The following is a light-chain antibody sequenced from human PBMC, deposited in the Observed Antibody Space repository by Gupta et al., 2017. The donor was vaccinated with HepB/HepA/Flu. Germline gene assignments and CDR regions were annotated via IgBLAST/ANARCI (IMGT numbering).Light chain of an antibody. J-gene: IGLJ3*02. CDR3: QVWDSDSDNVV. Sequence: SYVLTQTPSASVAPGQTALTSRAGDNVGMKSVNWYQQKPGQAPVLVVYDDYARPPGSPERLSCSHTGSAATLTINSVEAGDEADYYCQVWDSDSDNVVFGGGTKLTVL. V-gene: IGLV3-21*02. CDR1: NVGMKS. CDR2: DDY.